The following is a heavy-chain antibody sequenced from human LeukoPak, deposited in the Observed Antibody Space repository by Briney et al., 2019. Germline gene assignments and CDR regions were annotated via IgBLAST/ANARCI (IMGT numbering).Heavy chain of an antibody. V-gene: IGHV5-51*01. D-gene: IGHD3-3*01. CDR1: GYSFTSYW. J-gene: IGHJ4*02. CDR3: ARHNRRAIFGVAPFWY. Sequence: GESLKISCKGSGYSFTSYWIGWVRQMPGKGLEWMGIIYPADSDTRYSPSFQGHVTISADKSISTAYLQWSSLKASDTAMYYCARHNRRAIFGVAPFWYWGQGTLVTVPS. CDR2: IYPADSDT.